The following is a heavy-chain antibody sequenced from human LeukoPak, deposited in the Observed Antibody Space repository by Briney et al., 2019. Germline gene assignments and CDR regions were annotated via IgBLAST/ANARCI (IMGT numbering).Heavy chain of an antibody. V-gene: IGHV4-59*08. J-gene: IGHJ3*01. Sequence: SETLSLTCTVSGASIDSYYWSWIPQPPGKGLEWIVYTHNNWDSNYNPSLNSRLTISVDTSKNEASLVLTSVTAADTALYYCPRHPGGTAAFDLWAQGTMVTVSA. D-gene: IGHD1-14*01. CDR3: PRHPGGTAAFDL. CDR2: THNNWDS. CDR1: GASIDSYY.